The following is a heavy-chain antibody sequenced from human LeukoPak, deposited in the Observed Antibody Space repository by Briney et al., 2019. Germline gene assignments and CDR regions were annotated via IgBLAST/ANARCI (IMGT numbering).Heavy chain of an antibody. CDR3: ASSTGYSYGRQYYYYGMDV. CDR2: IYYSGST. CDR1: GGSISSYY. D-gene: IGHD5-18*01. V-gene: IGHV4-59*01. Sequence: SETLSLTCTVSGGSISSYYWSWIRQPPGKGLEWIGYIYYSGSTNYNPSLKSRVTISVDTSKDQFSLKLSSVTAADTAVYYCASSTGYSYGRQYYYYGMDVWGQGTTVTVSS. J-gene: IGHJ6*02.